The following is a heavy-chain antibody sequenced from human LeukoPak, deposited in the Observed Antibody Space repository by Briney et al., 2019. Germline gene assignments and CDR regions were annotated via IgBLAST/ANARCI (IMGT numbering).Heavy chain of an antibody. D-gene: IGHD2-15*01. CDR3: ARVGCSGGSCYATSYYYYGMDV. CDR2: IYYSGST. V-gene: IGHV4-31*03. Sequence: PSETLSLTCTVSGGSISSSSYYWGWIRQHPGKGLEWIGYIYYSGSTYYNPSLKSRVTISVDTSKNQFSLKLSSVTAADTAVYYCARVGCSGGSCYATSYYYYGMDVWGQGTTVTVSS. J-gene: IGHJ6*02. CDR1: GGSISSSSYY.